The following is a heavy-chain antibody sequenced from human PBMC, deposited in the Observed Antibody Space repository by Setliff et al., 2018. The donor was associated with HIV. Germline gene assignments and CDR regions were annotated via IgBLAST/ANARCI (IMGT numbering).Heavy chain of an antibody. CDR3: ARDVGGLQMATNFDY. J-gene: IGHJ4*02. D-gene: IGHD1-26*01. V-gene: IGHV4-4*07. CDR1: GGSISNYY. CDR2: IYSSGST. Sequence: LSLTCTVSGGSISNYYWAWIRQPAGKGLEWIGRIYSSGSTDYNPSLRSRVTMSVDTSNNQFSLRLTSVTAADTAFYYCARDVGGLQMATNFDYWGQGTLVTVSS.